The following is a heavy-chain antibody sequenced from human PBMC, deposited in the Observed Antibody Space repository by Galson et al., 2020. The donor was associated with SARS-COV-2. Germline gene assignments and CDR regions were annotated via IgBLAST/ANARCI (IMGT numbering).Heavy chain of an antibody. CDR3: ARSDSPLSGYAKRVGFDY. D-gene: IGHD5-12*01. CDR2: IYHSGRT. CDR1: AYSVSSGYY. Sequence: SETLSLTCNVSAYSVSSGYYWGWIRQSPGKGLEWIGSIYHSGRTHYNPSLRSRVTISIDPSKNQFSLKLTTMTAADTAFYYCARSDSPLSGYAKRVGFDYWGPGTLVTVSS. V-gene: IGHV4-38-2*02. J-gene: IGHJ4*02.